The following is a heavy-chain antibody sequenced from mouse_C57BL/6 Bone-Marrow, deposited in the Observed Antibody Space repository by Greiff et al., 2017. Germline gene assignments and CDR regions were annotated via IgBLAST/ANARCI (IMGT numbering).Heavy chain of an antibody. Sequence: QVQLQQSGAELVKPGASVKMSCKASGYTFTTYSIEWMKQNPGQSLEWIGKFHPYNDDTKSNEKFKGKATLTVDKSSNTVYLELNRLTSEDSAVYYCASSSPFFYYFDYWGQGTTLTVSS. CDR3: ASSSPFFYYFDY. CDR1: GYTFTTYS. J-gene: IGHJ2*01. CDR2: FHPYNDDT. D-gene: IGHD1-1*01. V-gene: IGHV1-47*01.